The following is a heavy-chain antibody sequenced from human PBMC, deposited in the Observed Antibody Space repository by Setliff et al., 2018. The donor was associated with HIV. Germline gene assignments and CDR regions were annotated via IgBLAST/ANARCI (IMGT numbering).Heavy chain of an antibody. Sequence: TSETLSLTCSVSGDSVSSRSYYWGWIRQSPGKGLEWIGSIYFNGITHDNPSLKSRVTTSVDTSKNQFSLKLSSVTAADTAIYYCVTVVQDDLGVVLFDYWGQGALVTVS. V-gene: IGHV4-39*01. CDR3: VTVVQDDLGVVLFDY. CDR2: IYFNGIT. CDR1: GDSVSSRSYY. J-gene: IGHJ4*02. D-gene: IGHD3-3*01.